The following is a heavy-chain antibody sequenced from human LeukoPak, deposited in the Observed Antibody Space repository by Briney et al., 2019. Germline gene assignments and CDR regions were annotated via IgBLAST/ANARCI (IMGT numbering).Heavy chain of an antibody. CDR3: ARRASGGYGHYFDY. CDR1: GDSISSYY. CDR2: IYYSGST. D-gene: IGHD5-18*01. V-gene: IGHV4-59*08. J-gene: IGHJ4*02. Sequence: SETLSLTCTVSGDSISSYYWGWVRQPPGKGLEWVGYIYYSGSTNYNPSLKRGVTISVETSKKQFSLKLSSVTAADTAVYYCARRASGGYGHYFDYWGQGSLVTVSS.